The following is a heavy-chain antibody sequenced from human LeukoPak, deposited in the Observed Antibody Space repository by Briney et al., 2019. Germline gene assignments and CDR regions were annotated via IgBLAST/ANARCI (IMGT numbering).Heavy chain of an antibody. Sequence: PGGSLRLSCAASGVTFSSYAMHWVRQAPGKGLEWVAVISYDGSNKYYADSVKGRFTISRDNSKNTLYLQMNSLRAEDTAVYYCARDRCTNGVCMYYFDYWGQGTLVTVSS. CDR1: GVTFSSYA. D-gene: IGHD2-8*01. V-gene: IGHV3-30-3*01. CDR3: ARDRCTNGVCMYYFDY. CDR2: ISYDGSNK. J-gene: IGHJ4*02.